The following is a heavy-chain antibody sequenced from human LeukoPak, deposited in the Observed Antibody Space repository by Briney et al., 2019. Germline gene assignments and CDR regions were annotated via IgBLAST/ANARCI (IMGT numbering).Heavy chain of an antibody. J-gene: IGHJ4*02. Sequence: GGSLRLSCAASGFTFSDDSMNWVRQAPGKGLEWVSFISSTTNTIYYADSVKGRFTISRDNAKNSLYLQMNSLRDEDTAVYYCARDPNDYWGQGTLVTVSS. CDR3: ARDPNDY. V-gene: IGHV3-48*02. CDR2: ISSTTNTI. CDR1: GFTFSDDS.